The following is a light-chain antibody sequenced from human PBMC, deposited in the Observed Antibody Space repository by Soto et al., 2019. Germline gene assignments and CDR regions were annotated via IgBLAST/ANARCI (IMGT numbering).Light chain of an antibody. CDR2: DAS. CDR1: QSVSNY. Sequence: EIVLTQSPATLSLSPGERATLSCRASQSVSNYLAWYQQKPGQAPRLLIYDASNRATDIPARFSGGGSGTDFTLTISSLEPEDSAVYYCQQRSNSWTFGQGTKVELK. V-gene: IGKV3-11*01. J-gene: IGKJ1*01. CDR3: QQRSNSWT.